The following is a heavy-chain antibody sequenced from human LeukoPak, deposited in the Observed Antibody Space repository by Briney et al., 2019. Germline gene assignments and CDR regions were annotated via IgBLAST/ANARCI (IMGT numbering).Heavy chain of an antibody. CDR2: IYYSGST. CDR1: GGSISSYY. Sequence: SETLSLTCTVSGGSISSYYWSWIRQPPGKGLEWIGYIYYSGSTNYNPSLKSRVTISVDTSKNQFSLKLSSVTAADTAVYYCAGTWDDIVVVPAAISGWFDPWGQGTLVTVSS. J-gene: IGHJ5*02. V-gene: IGHV4-59*01. D-gene: IGHD2-2*01. CDR3: AGTWDDIVVVPAAISGWFDP.